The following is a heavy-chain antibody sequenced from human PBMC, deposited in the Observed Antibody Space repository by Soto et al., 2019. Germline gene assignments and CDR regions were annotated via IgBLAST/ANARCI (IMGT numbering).Heavy chain of an antibody. CDR2: IYYSGST. CDR1: GGSVSSGSYY. V-gene: IGHV4-61*01. CDR3: ARDRGGGYDTKDSPLNSFDS. Sequence: SETLSLTCTVSGGSVSSGSYYWSWIRQPPGKGLEWIGYIYYSGSTNYNPSLKSRVTISVDTSKNQFSLKLSSVTAADTAVYYCARDRGGGYDTKDSPLNSFDSWGQGPLVTVSS. D-gene: IGHD5-12*01. J-gene: IGHJ4*02.